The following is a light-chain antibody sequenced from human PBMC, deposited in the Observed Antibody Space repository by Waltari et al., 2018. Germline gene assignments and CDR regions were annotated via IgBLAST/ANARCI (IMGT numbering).Light chain of an antibody. J-gene: IGKJ1*01. V-gene: IGKV1-39*01. CDR3: QQTYSTLSWT. CDR2: AAS. CDR1: QSISNY. Sequence: DIQMTQSPSSLSASVGDRVPITCRASQSISNYLNWYQQKPGKAPKLLIYAASSLQSGVPSRFSGSGSGTDFTLTISSLQPEDFATYYCQQTYSTLSWTFGQGTKVEIK.